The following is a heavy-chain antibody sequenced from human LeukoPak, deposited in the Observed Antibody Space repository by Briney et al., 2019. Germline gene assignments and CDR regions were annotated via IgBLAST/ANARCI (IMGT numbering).Heavy chain of an antibody. V-gene: IGHV4-30-4*08. Sequence: PSETLSLTCTVSGGSISSGDYYWSWIRQPPGKGLEWIGYIYYSGSTYYNPSLKSRVTISVDTSKNQFSLKLSSVTAADTAVYYCARARYSYGHGAFDIWGQGTMVTVSS. D-gene: IGHD5-18*01. CDR3: ARARYSYGHGAFDI. CDR1: GGSISSGDYY. J-gene: IGHJ3*02. CDR2: IYYSGST.